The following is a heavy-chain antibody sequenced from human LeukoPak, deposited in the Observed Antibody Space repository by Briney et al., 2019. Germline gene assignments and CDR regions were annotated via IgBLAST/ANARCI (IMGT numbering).Heavy chain of an antibody. CDR3: ARVYCGGDCYSPNYYYYYGMDV. CDR2: ISYDGSNK. Sequence: GGSLRLSCAASGFTFSSYAMHWVRQAPGKGLEWVAVISYDGSNKYYADSVKGRFTISRDNSKNTLYLQMNSLRAEDTAVYYCARVYCGGDCYSPNYYYYYGMDVWGQETTVTVSS. D-gene: IGHD2-21*02. V-gene: IGHV3-30-3*01. J-gene: IGHJ6*02. CDR1: GFTFSSYA.